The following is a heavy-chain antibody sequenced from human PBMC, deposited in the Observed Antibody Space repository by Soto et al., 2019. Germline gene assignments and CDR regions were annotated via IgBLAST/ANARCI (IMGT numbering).Heavy chain of an antibody. CDR3: ARSRSSRGRTVALTNWFDP. V-gene: IGHV4-31*11. D-gene: IGHD2-15*01. J-gene: IGHJ5*02. Sequence: SETLSLTCAVSCGSISSGGYYWSCIRQHPGKGLEWIGYIYYSGSTYYNPSLKSRVTISVDTSKNQFSLKLSSVTAADTAVYYCARSRSSRGRTVALTNWFDPWGQGTLVTVSS. CDR1: CGSISSGGYY. CDR2: IYYSGST.